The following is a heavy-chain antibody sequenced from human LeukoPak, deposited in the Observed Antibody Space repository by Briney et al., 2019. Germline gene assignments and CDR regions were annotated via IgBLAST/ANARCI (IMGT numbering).Heavy chain of an antibody. D-gene: IGHD2-8*01. J-gene: IGHJ5*02. CDR3: AKDVRRCNGACT. CDR1: GFSFSTYS. Sequence: PGGSLRLSCAASGFSFSTYSLSWVRRAPGKGLEWVSGISASGGDTYYADSVKGRFTISRDNSKNTLSLQMNSLRVEDTAIYYCAKDVRRCNGACTWGQGTLVTASS. CDR2: ISASGGDT. V-gene: IGHV3-23*01.